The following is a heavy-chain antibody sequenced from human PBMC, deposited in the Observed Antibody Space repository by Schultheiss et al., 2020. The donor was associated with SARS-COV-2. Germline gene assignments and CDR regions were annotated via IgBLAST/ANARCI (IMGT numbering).Heavy chain of an antibody. CDR1: GFTFGDYA. CDR3: AREDWSGYYFPRPNYYYYMDV. CDR2: IRSKAYGGTT. Sequence: GGSLRLSCTASGFTFGDYAMSWFRQAPGKGLEWVGFIRSKAYGGTTEYAASVKGRFTISRDDSKSIAYLQMNSLKTEDTAVYYCAREDWSGYYFPRPNYYYYMDVWGKGTTVTVSS. J-gene: IGHJ6*03. V-gene: IGHV3-49*03. D-gene: IGHD3-3*01.